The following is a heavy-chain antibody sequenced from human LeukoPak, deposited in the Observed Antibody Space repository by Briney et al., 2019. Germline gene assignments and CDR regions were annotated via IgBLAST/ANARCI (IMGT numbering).Heavy chain of an antibody. J-gene: IGHJ5*02. V-gene: IGHV3-23*01. CDR3: AKKSRIAAADLDWFDP. D-gene: IGHD6-13*01. CDR2: ISGSGGST. Sequence: GGSLRLSCAASGFTFSSYAMSWVRQAPGKGLEWVSAISGSGGSTYYADSVKGRFTISRDNSKNTLYLQMNSLRVEDTAVYYCAKKSRIAAADLDWFDPWGQGTLVTVSS. CDR1: GFTFSSYA.